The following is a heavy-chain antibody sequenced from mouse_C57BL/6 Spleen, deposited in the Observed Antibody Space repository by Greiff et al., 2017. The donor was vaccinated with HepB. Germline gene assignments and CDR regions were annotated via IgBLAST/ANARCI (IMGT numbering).Heavy chain of an antibody. CDR2: IWRGGST. CDR1: GFSLTSYG. J-gene: IGHJ1*03. D-gene: IGHD1-1*01. Sequence: VQLVESGPGLVQPSQSLSITCTVSGFSLTSYGVHWVRQSPGKGLEWLGVIWRGGSTDYNAAFMSRLSITKDNAKSQVFFKMNSLQADDTAIYSWAKDDDGSSYWYFDVWGTGTAVTVSS. CDR3: AKDDDGSSYWYFDV. V-gene: IGHV2-5*01.